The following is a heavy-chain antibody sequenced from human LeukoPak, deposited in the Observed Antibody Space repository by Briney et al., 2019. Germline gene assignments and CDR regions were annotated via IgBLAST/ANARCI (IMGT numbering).Heavy chain of an antibody. CDR2: ISGSGGST. Sequence: QTGGSLRLSCAASGFTFSSYSMSWVRQAPGKGLEWVSAISGSGGSTYYADSVKGRFTISRDNSKNTLYLQMNSLRAEDTAVYYCANYFRTEAVFDYWGQGTLVTVSS. D-gene: IGHD3-9*01. CDR1: GFTFSSYS. J-gene: IGHJ4*02. CDR3: ANYFRTEAVFDY. V-gene: IGHV3-23*01.